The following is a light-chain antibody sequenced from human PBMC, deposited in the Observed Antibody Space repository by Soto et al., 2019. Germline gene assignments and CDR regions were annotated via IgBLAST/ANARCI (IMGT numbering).Light chain of an antibody. J-gene: IGKJ4*01. Sequence: DIQVTQSPSSLSASIGDRVTIACRASRGIRNYVAWYQQKPGKVPKLLIYAASSLQSGVSSRFSGYGSGTEVTRAISSLQPADVATYYCQTYNSDPALTFGGGTKVQI. V-gene: IGKV1-27*01. CDR3: QTYNSDPALT. CDR1: RGIRNY. CDR2: AAS.